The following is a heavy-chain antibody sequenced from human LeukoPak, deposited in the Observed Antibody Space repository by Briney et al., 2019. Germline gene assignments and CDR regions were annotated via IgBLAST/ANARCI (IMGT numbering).Heavy chain of an antibody. Sequence: GGSLRVSCVASGFTFSIYEMNWVRPAPGRGLEWVSYITSSGSTIYYADSVKGRFTNSRGNAKKSLYLQMNNLRSEENAVYHCVRGEDYDDSRCYYLGFGGQGTLVPVPT. D-gene: IGHD3-22*01. CDR3: VRGEDYDDSRCYYLGF. J-gene: IGHJ4*02. CDR2: ITSSGSTI. CDR1: GFTFSIYE. V-gene: IGHV3-48*03.